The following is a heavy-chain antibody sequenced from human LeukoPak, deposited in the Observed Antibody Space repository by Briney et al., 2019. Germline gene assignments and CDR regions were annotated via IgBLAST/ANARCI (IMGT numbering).Heavy chain of an antibody. D-gene: IGHD5-18*01. J-gene: IGHJ4*02. CDR1: GFTFSSYA. V-gene: IGHV3-23*01. Sequence: GGSLRLSCAASGFTFSSYAMSWVRQAPGKGLEWVSAISGSGGSTYYADSVKGRFTISRDNSKNTLYLQMNSLRAEDTAVYYCAKHEVSWKQILYYFDYWGQGTLVTVSP. CDR2: ISGSGGST. CDR3: AKHEVSWKQILYYFDY.